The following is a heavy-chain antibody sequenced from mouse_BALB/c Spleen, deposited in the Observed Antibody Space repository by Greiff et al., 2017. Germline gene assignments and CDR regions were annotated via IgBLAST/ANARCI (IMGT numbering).Heavy chain of an antibody. D-gene: IGHD2-1*01. Sequence: VQRVESGPGLVQPSQSLSITCTVSGFSLTSYGVHWVRQSPGKGLEWLGVIWSGGSTDYNAAFISRLSISKDNSKSQVFFKMNSLQADDTAIYYCARNYYGNFYAMDYWGQGTSVTVSS. CDR1: GFSLTSYG. CDR2: IWSGGST. V-gene: IGHV2-4-1*01. CDR3: ARNYYGNFYAMDY. J-gene: IGHJ4*01.